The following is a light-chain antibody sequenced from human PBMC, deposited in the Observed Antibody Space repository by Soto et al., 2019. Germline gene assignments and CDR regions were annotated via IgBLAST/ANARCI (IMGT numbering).Light chain of an antibody. CDR3: NSYTSSTTYV. CDR2: DVS. CDR1: GSDVGAYNY. V-gene: IGLV2-14*01. J-gene: IGLJ1*01. Sequence: QSVLTQPASVSGSPGQWITISCTGTGSDVGAYNYVSWHQQHPGKAPKLLIYDVSNRPSGVSNRFSGSKSGNTASLTISGLHVEDEADYYCNSYTSSTTYVFGTVTKLTVL.